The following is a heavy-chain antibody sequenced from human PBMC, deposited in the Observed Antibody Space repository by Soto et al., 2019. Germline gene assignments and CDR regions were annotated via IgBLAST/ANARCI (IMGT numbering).Heavy chain of an antibody. J-gene: IGHJ4*02. D-gene: IGHD4-17*01. CDR3: ARDPYSSTTVTLMDY. Sequence: XGSLRLSCAAAGFTFTRHSMNWVRQAAGKGLEWISYISDSSGTIYYADSVKGRFTISRDNVQNSLYLQMNSLRDEDTAVYYCARDPYSSTTVTLMDYWGQGTQVTVS. CDR1: GFTFTRHS. V-gene: IGHV3-48*02. CDR2: ISDSSGTI.